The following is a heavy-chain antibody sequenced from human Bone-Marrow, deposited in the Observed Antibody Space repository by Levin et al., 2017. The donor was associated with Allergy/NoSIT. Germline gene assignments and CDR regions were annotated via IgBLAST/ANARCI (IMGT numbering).Heavy chain of an antibody. CDR1: GFTFSRYG. CDR2: ISYDGSKK. V-gene: IGHV3-30*03. J-gene: IGHJ1*01. Sequence: PGGSLRLSCAVSGFTFSRYGMHWVRQAPGKGLEWISFISYDGSKKYYADSVKDRFTISRDNSENTLELQMDSLRPEDTAVYYCARAYADYFQHWGQGTLVTVSS. CDR3: ARAYADYFQH.